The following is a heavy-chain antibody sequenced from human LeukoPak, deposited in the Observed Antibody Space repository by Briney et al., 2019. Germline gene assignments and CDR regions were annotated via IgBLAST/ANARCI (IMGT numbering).Heavy chain of an antibody. D-gene: IGHD2-15*01. CDR2: ISAYNGNT. CDR1: GYTFTSYG. J-gene: IGHJ6*03. CDR3: ARALRYCSGGSCYTYHYMDV. V-gene: IGHV1-18*01. Sequence: ASVKVSCKASGYTFTSYGISWVRQAPGQGPEWMGWISAYNGNTNYAQKLQGRVTMTTDTSTSTAYMELRSLRSDDTAVYYCARALRYCSGGSCYTYHYMDVWGKGTTVTISS.